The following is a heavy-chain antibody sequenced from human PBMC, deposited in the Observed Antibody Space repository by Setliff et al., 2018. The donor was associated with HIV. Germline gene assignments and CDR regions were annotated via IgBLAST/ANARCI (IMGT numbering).Heavy chain of an antibody. D-gene: IGHD3-22*01. CDR1: GYSLSKCG. J-gene: IGHJ4*02. CDR3: ARDGYYYDSSGHLAYYFDY. CDR2: INTYTGNP. Sequence: ASVKVSCKASGYSLSKCGISWVRQAPGQGLEWMGWINTYTGNPTYAQDFTGRFVFSLDTSVSTAYLQISSLKAEDIAVYYCARDGYYYDSSGHLAYYFDYWGQGTLVTVSS. V-gene: IGHV7-4-1*02.